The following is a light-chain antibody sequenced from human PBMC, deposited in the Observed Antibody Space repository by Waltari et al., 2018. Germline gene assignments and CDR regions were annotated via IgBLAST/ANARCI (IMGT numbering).Light chain of an antibody. Sequence: QSVLTQPPSASGTPGQRVTISCSGSSSNIGSNTVNWYQQLPGTAPKLLIYSNNQRPSRVPDRFSGSKSGTSASLASSGLQSEDEADYYCAAWDDSLNGPVFGGGTKLTVL. CDR1: SSNIGSNT. CDR3: AAWDDSLNGPV. CDR2: SNN. J-gene: IGLJ2*01. V-gene: IGLV1-44*01.